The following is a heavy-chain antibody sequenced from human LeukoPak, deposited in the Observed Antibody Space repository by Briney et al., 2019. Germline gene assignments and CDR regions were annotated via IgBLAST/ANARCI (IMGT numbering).Heavy chain of an antibody. D-gene: IGHD6-6*01. V-gene: IGHV1-2*02. CDR2: INCNSGAT. CDR3: ARSLVN. J-gene: IGHJ4*02. CDR1: GYNFTGNY. Sequence: GASVKVSCKASGYNFTGNYMHWLRQAPGQGLEWMGWINCNSGATKYAQKFQGRITMTRDTSVRTGYMELRSVTPDDTAVYYCARSLVNWGRGTLVTVSS.